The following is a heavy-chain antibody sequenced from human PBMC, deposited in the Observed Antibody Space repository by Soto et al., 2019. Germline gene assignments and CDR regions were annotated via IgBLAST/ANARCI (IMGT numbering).Heavy chain of an antibody. V-gene: IGHV1-24*01. CDR1: GYTLTELS. CDR2: FDPEDGET. D-gene: IGHD4-17*01. Sequence: QVQLVQSGAEVKKPGASVKVSCKVSGYTLTELSMHWVRQAPGKGLEWMGGFDPEDGETIYAQKFQGRVTITEDTSTDTAYMELSSLRSEDTAVYYCATPSLGVTTWGFDYWGQGTLVTVSS. CDR3: ATPSLGVTTWGFDY. J-gene: IGHJ4*02.